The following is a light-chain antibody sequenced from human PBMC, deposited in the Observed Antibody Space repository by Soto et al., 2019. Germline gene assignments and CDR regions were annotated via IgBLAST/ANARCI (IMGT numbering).Light chain of an antibody. Sequence: QSALTQPASVSGSPGQSITISCTGTSSDVGGYNYVSWYQQHPGKVPKLMIYDVSNRPSGVSNCFSGSKSGNTASLTISGLQAEDEADYYCSSYTSSSTDVFGTGTKLTVL. V-gene: IGLV2-14*01. CDR1: SSDVGGYNY. CDR3: SSYTSSSTDV. J-gene: IGLJ1*01. CDR2: DVS.